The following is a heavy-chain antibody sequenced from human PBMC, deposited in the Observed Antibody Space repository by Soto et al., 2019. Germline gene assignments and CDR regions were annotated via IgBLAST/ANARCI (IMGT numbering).Heavy chain of an antibody. J-gene: IGHJ4*02. D-gene: IGHD2-8*01. V-gene: IGHV3-74*01. CDR1: GFTFSNYW. Sequence: EEQLVESGGGLVQPGGSLRLSCAASGFTFSNYWMHWVRQAPGKGLVWVSRINPGGSITTYADSVQGRFTVSRDNARDTLYLQMNNLRGEDTAVYYCARVPTGKYGVWNYWGQGTLVTVSS. CDR2: INPGGSIT. CDR3: ARVPTGKYGVWNY.